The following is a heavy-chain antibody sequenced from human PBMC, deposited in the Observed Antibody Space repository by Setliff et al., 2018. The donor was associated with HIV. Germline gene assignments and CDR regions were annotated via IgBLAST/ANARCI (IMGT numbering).Heavy chain of an antibody. CDR1: GGSISSYY. V-gene: IGHV4-59*01. J-gene: IGHJ4*02. Sequence: SETLSLTCTVSGGSISSYYWSWIRQPPGKGLEWIGYIYYSGSTNYNPSLKSRVTISVDTSKNQFSLKLSSVTAADTAVYYCARGVRGVIKDWYYFDYWGRGTLVTVS. CDR3: ARGVRGVIKDWYYFDY. D-gene: IGHD3-10*01. CDR2: IYYSGST.